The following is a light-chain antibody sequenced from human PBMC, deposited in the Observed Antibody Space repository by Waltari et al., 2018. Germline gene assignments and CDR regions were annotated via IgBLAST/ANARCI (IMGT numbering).Light chain of an antibody. Sequence: DIQMTQSPSSLSASVGDRVTITCRASQSISHYLNWYQQKPQKAPKLLMFGASSLQSGVPSRFSGSGSGTDFTLTINNLQPEDFATYYCQQSYSSPWTSGQGTRVEIK. CDR1: QSISHY. CDR3: QQSYSSPWT. V-gene: IGKV1-39*01. J-gene: IGKJ1*01. CDR2: GAS.